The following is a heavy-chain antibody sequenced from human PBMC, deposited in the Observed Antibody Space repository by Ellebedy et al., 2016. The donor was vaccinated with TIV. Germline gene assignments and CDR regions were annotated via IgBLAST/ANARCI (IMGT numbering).Heavy chain of an antibody. Sequence: GESLKISCAASGFTVNNNYMSWVRQAPGKGLEWVSVIYSGGNTYYADSVKGRFTISRDNSKNTLYLQMNSLRAEDTAVYYCASSPSTGYWGQGTLVTVSS. D-gene: IGHD4-17*01. J-gene: IGHJ4*02. CDR2: IYSGGNT. V-gene: IGHV3-53*01. CDR3: ASSPSTGY. CDR1: GFTVNNNY.